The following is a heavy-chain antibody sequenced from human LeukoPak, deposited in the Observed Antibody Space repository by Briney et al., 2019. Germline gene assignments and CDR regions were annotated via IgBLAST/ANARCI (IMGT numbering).Heavy chain of an antibody. CDR3: ARGHWFDP. J-gene: IGHJ5*02. Sequence: GGSLRLSCVASGFTFSTYWMSWVRQAPGKGLEWVAYIKPDGSEKSYVDSMKGRFTISRDNAKNSLYLQMNSLRAEDTAVYSCARGHWFDPWGQGTLVTVSS. CDR1: GFTFSTYW. CDR2: IKPDGSEK. V-gene: IGHV3-7*03.